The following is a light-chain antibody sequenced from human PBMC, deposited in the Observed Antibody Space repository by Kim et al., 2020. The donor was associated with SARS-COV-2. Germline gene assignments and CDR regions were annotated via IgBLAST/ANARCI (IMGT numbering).Light chain of an antibody. CDR2: QDT. J-gene: IGLJ2*01. CDR1: KLGDRF. CDR3: QAWGSGVVV. Sequence: SYEPTQPPSVSVSPGQTATIVCSGDKLGDRFACWYQQKPGQSPLLVIYQDTKRASGIPDRFSGSTSGNTATLTISGTQTVDEADYFCQAWGSGVVVFGGGTQLTVL. V-gene: IGLV3-1*01.